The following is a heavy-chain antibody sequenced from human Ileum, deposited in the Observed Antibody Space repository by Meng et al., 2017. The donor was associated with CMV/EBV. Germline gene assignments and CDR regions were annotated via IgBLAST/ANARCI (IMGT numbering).Heavy chain of an antibody. D-gene: IGHD2-15*01. J-gene: IGHJ3*02. CDR2: IGRSGSPI. CDR1: GFTFSAYE. CDR3: AKDHRSRAYCYWDDAFDI. Sequence: GESLKISCAASGFTFSAYEMNWVRQAPGKGLEWISYIGRSGSPIYYADSVKGRFAVSRDNAENSLYLQMNSLRVEDTAVYYCAKDHRSRAYCYWDDAFDIWGQGTMVTVSS. V-gene: IGHV3-48*03.